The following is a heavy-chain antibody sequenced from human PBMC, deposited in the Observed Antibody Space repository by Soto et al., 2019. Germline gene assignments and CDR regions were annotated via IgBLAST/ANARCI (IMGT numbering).Heavy chain of an antibody. J-gene: IGHJ5*02. CDR3: AKDPYSIAAAGIPRWFDP. CDR1: GFTFSSYA. Sequence: EVQLLESGGGLVQPGGSLRLSCAASGFTFSSYAMSWVRQAPGKGLEWVSAISGSGGSTYYADSVKGRFTISRDNSKNTLDLQMNSLRAEDTAGYYCAKDPYSIAAAGIPRWFDPWGQGTLVTVSS. D-gene: IGHD6-13*01. CDR2: ISGSGGST. V-gene: IGHV3-23*01.